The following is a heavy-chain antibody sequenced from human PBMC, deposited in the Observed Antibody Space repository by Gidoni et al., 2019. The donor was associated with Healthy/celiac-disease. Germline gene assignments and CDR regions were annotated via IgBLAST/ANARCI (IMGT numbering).Heavy chain of an antibody. V-gene: IGHV1-2*02. Sequence: QVQLVQSGAEVKKPGASVKVSCKASGYTFTGYYMPWVRQAPGQGLEWMGWINANSGGTNYAQKFQGRVTMTRDTSISTAYMELSRLRSDDTAVYYCARDQALAVAGEDYYYGMDVWGQGTTVTVSS. CDR3: ARDQALAVAGEDYYYGMDV. D-gene: IGHD6-19*01. J-gene: IGHJ6*02. CDR1: GYTFTGYY. CDR2: INANSGGT.